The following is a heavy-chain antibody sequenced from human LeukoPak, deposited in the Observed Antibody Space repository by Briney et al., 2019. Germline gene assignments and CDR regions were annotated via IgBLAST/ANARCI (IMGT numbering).Heavy chain of an antibody. J-gene: IGHJ4*02. D-gene: IGHD5-12*01. V-gene: IGHV3-13*01. CDR3: ARPWGKYTGYFDY. Sequence: QTGGSLRLSCAASGLTFSNYDMHWVRQATGKGLEWVSAIGTGGDTYYPASVKGRFTISRENAKNSLYLQVNNLKAGDTAVYYCARPWGKYTGYFDYWGQGTLVTVSS. CDR1: GLTFSNYD. CDR2: IGTGGDT.